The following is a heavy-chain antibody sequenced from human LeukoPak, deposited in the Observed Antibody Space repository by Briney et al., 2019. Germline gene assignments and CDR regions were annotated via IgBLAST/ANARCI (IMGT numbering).Heavy chain of an antibody. D-gene: IGHD4-11*01. CDR2: ISGDGDTT. Sequence: GGSLRLSCAASGFTFTTHAMAWVRQAPGKGLDWVSGISGDGDTTYYADSVKGRFTISRDNSKNTLYLQMNSLRAEDTAVYHCANQYPGWGQGTLVTVSS. J-gene: IGHJ4*02. CDR1: GFTFTTHA. V-gene: IGHV3-23*01. CDR3: ANQYPG.